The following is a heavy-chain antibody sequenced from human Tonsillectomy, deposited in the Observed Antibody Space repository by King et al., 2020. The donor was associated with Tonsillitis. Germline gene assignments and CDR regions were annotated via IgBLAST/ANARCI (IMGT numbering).Heavy chain of an antibody. CDR1: GFTFDTYA. D-gene: IGHD3-10*01. Sequence: VQLVESGGALVQPGGSLRLSCAASGFTFDTYAMSWVRQAPGKGLEWVSGISDSGDNTYYADSVKGRFTISRDNSKNTLHLQMSSLRAEDTAVYYCAKDHLIAPLLIDYWGQGTLVTVSS. J-gene: IGHJ4*02. CDR3: AKDHLIAPLLIDY. CDR2: ISDSGDNT. V-gene: IGHV3-23*04.